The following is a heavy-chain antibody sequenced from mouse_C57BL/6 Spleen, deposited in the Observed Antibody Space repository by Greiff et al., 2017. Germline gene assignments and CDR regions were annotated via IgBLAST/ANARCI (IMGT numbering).Heavy chain of an antibody. Sequence: DVMLVESGEGLVKPGGSLKLPCAASGFTFSSYAMSWVRQTPEKRLEWVAYISSGGDYIYYADTVKGRFTIARDNARNTLYLQMSSLKSEDTAMYYCTREGSSPWFAYWGQGTLVTVSA. D-gene: IGHD6-2*01. J-gene: IGHJ3*01. CDR2: ISSGGDYI. V-gene: IGHV5-9-1*02. CDR1: GFTFSSYA. CDR3: TREGSSPWFAY.